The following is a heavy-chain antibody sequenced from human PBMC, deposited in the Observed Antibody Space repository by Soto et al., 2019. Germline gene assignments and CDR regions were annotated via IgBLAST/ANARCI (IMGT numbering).Heavy chain of an antibody. CDR1: GFTFSSYW. J-gene: IGHJ4*02. CDR3: ARRTYCSGGSCYFYFDY. V-gene: IGHV3-74*01. Sequence: GGSLRLSCAASGFTFSSYWMHWVRQAPGKGLVWVSRINSDGSSTSYADSVKGRFTISRDNAKNTLYLQMNSLRAEDTAVYYCARRTYCSGGSCYFYFDYWGQGTLVTVSS. CDR2: INSDGSST. D-gene: IGHD2-15*01.